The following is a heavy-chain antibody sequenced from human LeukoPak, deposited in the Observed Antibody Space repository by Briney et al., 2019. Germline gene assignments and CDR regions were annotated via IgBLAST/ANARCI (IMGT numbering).Heavy chain of an antibody. CDR1: GYTFTSYTSYD. CDR2: MNPTGGKT. D-gene: IGHD3-22*01. V-gene: IGHV1-8*01. Sequence: ASVKVSCKASGYTFTSYTSYDINWVRQARGQGLEWMGWMNPTGGKTGYAQMFQGRVTMTWDTSLNTVYMELSGLTSEDTAVYYCARGFYDSSGYSHDAFDVWGQGSMVTVSS. J-gene: IGHJ3*01. CDR3: ARGFYDSSGYSHDAFDV.